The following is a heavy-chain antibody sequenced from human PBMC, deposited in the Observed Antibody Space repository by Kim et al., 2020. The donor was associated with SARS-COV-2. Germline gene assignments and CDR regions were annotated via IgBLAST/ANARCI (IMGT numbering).Heavy chain of an antibody. CDR3: ARGSPAGAAAGDGMDV. CDR1: GGSFSGYY. Sequence: SETLSLTCAVYGGSFSGYYWSWIRQPPGKGLEWIGEINHSGSTNYNPSLKSRVTISVDTSKNQFSLKLSSVTAADTAVYYCARGSPAGAAAGDGMDVWGQGTTVTVSS. V-gene: IGHV4-34*01. CDR2: INHSGST. J-gene: IGHJ6*02. D-gene: IGHD6-13*01.